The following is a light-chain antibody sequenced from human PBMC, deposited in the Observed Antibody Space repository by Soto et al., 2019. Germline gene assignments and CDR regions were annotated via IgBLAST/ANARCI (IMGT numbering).Light chain of an antibody. CDR2: DAS. CDR3: QQYGSSPLP. CDR1: QSVSSSY. J-gene: IGKJ5*01. Sequence: IILTQSPATLSLSPGERATLSCGASQSVSSSYVAWYPHRPGLAPRLLIHDASSRATGIPDRFSGTKSGTDFTLTIRRLEPEDAAVYFCQQYGSSPLPFGQGTRLEI. V-gene: IGKV3D-20*01.